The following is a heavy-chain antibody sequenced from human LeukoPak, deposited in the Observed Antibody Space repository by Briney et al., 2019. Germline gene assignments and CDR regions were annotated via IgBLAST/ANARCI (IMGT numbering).Heavy chain of an antibody. CDR1: GYTFTGHY. CDR2: INPKNAGT. V-gene: IGHV1-2*02. Sequence: ASVKVSCKASGYTFTGHYMHWGRQAPGQGLEWMGWINPKNAGTNFAQRFQGRVTMTRDTSISTVYMELSRLRSDDTALYYCARTLYIAAVPGGFDYWGQGTLVTVSS. CDR3: ARTLYIAAVPGGFDY. J-gene: IGHJ4*02. D-gene: IGHD6-13*01.